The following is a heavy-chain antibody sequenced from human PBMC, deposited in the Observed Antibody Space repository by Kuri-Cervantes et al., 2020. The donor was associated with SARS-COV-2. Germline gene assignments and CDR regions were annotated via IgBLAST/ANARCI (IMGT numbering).Heavy chain of an antibody. V-gene: IGHV1-2*02. Sequence: ASVKVSCKASGGTFCSYAISWVRQAPGQGLEWMGWINPNSGGTNYAQKFQGRVTMTRDTSISTAYMELSRLRSDDTAVYYCARPYCSSTTCYDGTFDSWGQGTLVTVSS. CDR2: INPNSGGT. D-gene: IGHD2-2*01. CDR1: GGTFCSYA. J-gene: IGHJ4*02. CDR3: ARPYCSSTTCYDGTFDS.